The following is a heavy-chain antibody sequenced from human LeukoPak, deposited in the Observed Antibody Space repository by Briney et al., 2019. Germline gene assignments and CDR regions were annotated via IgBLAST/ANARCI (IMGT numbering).Heavy chain of an antibody. J-gene: IGHJ5*02. CDR3: ARGLRYCSSTSCPET. Sequence: GGSLRLSCAASGFTFSSYSMNWVRQAPGKGLEWVSSISSSSSYIYYADSVKGRFTISRDNAKSSLYLQMNSLRAEDTAVYYCARGLRYCSSTSCPETWGQGTLVTVSS. V-gene: IGHV3-21*01. CDR1: GFTFSSYS. D-gene: IGHD2-2*01. CDR2: ISSSSSYI.